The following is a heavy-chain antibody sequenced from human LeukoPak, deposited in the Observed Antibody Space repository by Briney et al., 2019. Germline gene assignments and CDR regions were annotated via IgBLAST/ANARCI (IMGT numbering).Heavy chain of an antibody. CDR2: IKQDESEK. D-gene: IGHD2-15*01. J-gene: IGHJ4*02. V-gene: IGHV3-7*03. Sequence: GGSLRLSRAVSGFTSSSYWMSWVRQPPGKGLEGVANIKQDESEKYYVDSVKGRFTISRDNAKNSQYLQMNSLRAEDTAVYYCARAPYCIGGSCRFDYWGQGTLVTVSS. CDR1: GFTSSSYW. CDR3: ARAPYCIGGSCRFDY.